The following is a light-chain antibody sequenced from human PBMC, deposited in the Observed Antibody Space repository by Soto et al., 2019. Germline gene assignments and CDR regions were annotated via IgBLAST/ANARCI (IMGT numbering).Light chain of an antibody. V-gene: IGKV3-20*01. CDR1: QSGTTQ. J-gene: IGKJ1*01. CDR2: GAS. CDR3: QHYGGSTRT. Sequence: IVLTQSPGTLSLSPGERATLSCRASQSGTTQLAWYQQKPGQAPRLIIHGASSRATGVPDRITGSGSGTDFTLSISRLEPEDFAVYYCQHYGGSTRTFGQGTKVEIK.